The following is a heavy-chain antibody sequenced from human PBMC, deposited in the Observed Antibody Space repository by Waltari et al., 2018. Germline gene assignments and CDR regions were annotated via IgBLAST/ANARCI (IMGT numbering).Heavy chain of an antibody. Sequence: VQLVESGGGVVQPGRSLRLSCAASAFTLSNSAMSWVRQAPGKGLEWVSALVRSGFGTHYADSVKGRFAISRDNAKNTLYLQMNSLRAEDTAVYYCAKCEMYDSGWCAFFRYWGQGTLVTVSS. CDR3: AKCEMYDSGWCAFFRY. V-gene: IGHV3-23*04. CDR1: AFTLSNSA. D-gene: IGHD6-19*01. CDR2: LVRSGFGT. J-gene: IGHJ4*02.